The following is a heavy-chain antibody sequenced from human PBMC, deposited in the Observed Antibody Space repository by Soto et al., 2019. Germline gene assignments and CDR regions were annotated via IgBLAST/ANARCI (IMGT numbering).Heavy chain of an antibody. J-gene: IGHJ6*02. CDR2: VRSRTHGGAT. V-gene: IGHV3-49*03. D-gene: IGHD3-10*01. Sequence: GGSLRLSCRASGFTFGDYALNWLRQVPGKGLEWVGLVRSRTHGGATEYGASVRGRFTISRDDSQSIASLQMNGLKIEDTGVYYCSRSPRGRDWYFYGLDVWGQGTTVTVSS. CDR3: SRSPRGRDWYFYGLDV. CDR1: GFTFGDYA.